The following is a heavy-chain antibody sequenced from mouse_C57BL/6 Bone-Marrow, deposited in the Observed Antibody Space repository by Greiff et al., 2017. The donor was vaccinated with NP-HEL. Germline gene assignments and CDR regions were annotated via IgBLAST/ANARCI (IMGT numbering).Heavy chain of an antibody. V-gene: IGHV1-4*01. CDR3: ARESLGPGAMDY. CDR1: GCTFTSYT. J-gene: IGHJ4*01. CDR2: INPSSGYT. Sequence: QVQLQQSGAELARPGASVKMSCKASGCTFTSYTMHWVKQRPGQGLEWIGYINPSSGYTKYNQKFKDKATLTADKSSSTAYMQLSSLTSEDSAVYYCARESLGPGAMDYWGQGTSVTVSS. D-gene: IGHD4-1*01.